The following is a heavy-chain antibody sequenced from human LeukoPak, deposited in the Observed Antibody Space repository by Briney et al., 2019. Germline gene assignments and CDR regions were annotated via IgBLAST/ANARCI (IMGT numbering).Heavy chain of an antibody. CDR1: GGSISSYY. D-gene: IGHD6-13*01. J-gene: IGHJ3*02. CDR3: ARDPLDSSIYAFDI. CDR2: IYYSGST. Sequence: SETLSLTCTVSGGSISSYYWSWIRQPPGKGLGWIGYIYYSGSTNYNPSLKSRVTISVDTSKNQFSLKLSSVTAADTAVYYCARDPLDSSIYAFDIWGQGTMVTVSS. V-gene: IGHV4-59*01.